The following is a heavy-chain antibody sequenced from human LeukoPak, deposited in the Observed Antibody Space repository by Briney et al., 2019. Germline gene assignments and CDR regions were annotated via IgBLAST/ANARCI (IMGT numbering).Heavy chain of an antibody. J-gene: IGHJ5*02. D-gene: IGHD6-13*01. V-gene: IGHV3-7*01. CDR3: ARDSGYSSSWYGGGSWFDP. Sequence: GGSLRLSCAASGFTFSSYWMSWVRQAPGKGLEWVANITQDGSEKYYVDSVKGRFTISRDNAKNSLYLQMNSLRAEDTAVYYCARDSGYSSSWYGGGSWFDPWGQGTLVTVSS. CDR2: ITQDGSEK. CDR1: GFTFSSYW.